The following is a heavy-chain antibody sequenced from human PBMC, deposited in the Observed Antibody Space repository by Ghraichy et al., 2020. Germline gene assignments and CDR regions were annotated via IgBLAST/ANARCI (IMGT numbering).Heavy chain of an antibody. J-gene: IGHJ6*02. V-gene: IGHV4-30-4*07. CDR1: GGSISSGGYS. Sequence: SETLSLTCAVSGGSISSGGYSWSWIRQPPGKGLEWIGYIYYSGSTYYNPSLKSRVTISVDTSKNQFSLKLSSVTAADTAVYYCAREDTAMANGMDVWGQGTTVTVSS. CDR2: IYYSGST. CDR3: AREDTAMANGMDV. D-gene: IGHD5-18*01.